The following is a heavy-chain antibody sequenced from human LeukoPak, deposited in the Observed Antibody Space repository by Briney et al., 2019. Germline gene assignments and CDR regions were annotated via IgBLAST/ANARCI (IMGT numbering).Heavy chain of an antibody. V-gene: IGHV3-48*03. CDR1: GFTFSSYE. Sequence: GGSLRLSCAASGFTFSSYEMNWVRQAPGKGLEWVSYISSSGSTIYYADSVKGRFTISRVNAKNSLYLQMNSLRAEDTAVYYCARAPEFKFDYWGQGTLVTVSS. CDR3: ARAPEFKFDY. CDR2: ISSSGSTI. J-gene: IGHJ4*02.